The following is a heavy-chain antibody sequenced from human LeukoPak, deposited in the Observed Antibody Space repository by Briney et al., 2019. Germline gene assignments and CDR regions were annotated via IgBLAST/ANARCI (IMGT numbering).Heavy chain of an antibody. CDR2: ISGSGSST. Sequence: GGSLRLSCAASGYTFSSYAMSWVRQAPGKGLEWVSAISGSGSSTYYADSVKGRFTISRDNSKNTLYLQMNSLRAEDTAVYYCAKVQVVPAGHEYYFDYWGQGTLVTVSS. J-gene: IGHJ4*02. V-gene: IGHV3-23*01. CDR1: GYTFSSYA. CDR3: AKVQVVPAGHEYYFDY. D-gene: IGHD2-2*01.